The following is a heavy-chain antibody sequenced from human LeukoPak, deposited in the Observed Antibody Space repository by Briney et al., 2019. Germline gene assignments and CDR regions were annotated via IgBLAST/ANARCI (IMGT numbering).Heavy chain of an antibody. V-gene: IGHV1-69*13. J-gene: IGHJ4*02. CDR1: GGTFSSYA. Sequence: SVKVSCKASGGTFSSYAISWVRQAPGQGLEWMGGIIPIFGTANYAQKFQGRVTITADESTSTAYMELSSLRSEDTAVYYCTGTPSEDFEFDYWGQGTLVTVSS. D-gene: IGHD2-2*01. CDR3: TGTPSEDFEFDY. CDR2: IIPIFGTA.